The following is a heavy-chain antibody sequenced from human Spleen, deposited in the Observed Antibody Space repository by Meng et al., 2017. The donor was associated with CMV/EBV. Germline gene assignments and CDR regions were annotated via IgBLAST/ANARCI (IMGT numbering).Heavy chain of an antibody. V-gene: IGHV3-30-3*01. CDR2: ISYDGSNK. CDR1: GFTFSSYA. Sequence: GGSLRLSCAASGFTFSSYAMHWVRQAPGKGLEWVAVISYDGSNKYYADSVKGRFTISRDNSKNTLYLQMNSLRAEDTAVYYCARGRHCSSASCEGIYYYSGLDVWGQGTTVTVSS. J-gene: IGHJ6*02. CDR3: ARGRHCSSASCEGIYYYSGLDV. D-gene: IGHD2-2*01.